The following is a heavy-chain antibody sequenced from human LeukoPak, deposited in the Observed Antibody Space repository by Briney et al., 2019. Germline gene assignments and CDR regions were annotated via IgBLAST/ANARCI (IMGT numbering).Heavy chain of an antibody. V-gene: IGHV1-69*13. D-gene: IGHD3-3*01. CDR1: GGTFSSYA. CDR3: ARTLYYDFWSGYQRISLYFDY. J-gene: IGHJ4*02. CDR2: IIPIFGTA. Sequence: GASVKVSCKASGGTFSSYAVSWVRQAPGQGLEWMGGIIPIFGTANYAQKFQGRVTITADESTSTAYMELSSLRSEDTAVYYCARTLYYDFWSGYQRISLYFDYWGQGTLVTVSS.